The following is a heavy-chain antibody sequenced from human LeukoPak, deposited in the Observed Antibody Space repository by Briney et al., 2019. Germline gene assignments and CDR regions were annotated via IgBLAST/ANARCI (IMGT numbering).Heavy chain of an antibody. D-gene: IGHD3-9*01. CDR2: INHSGST. V-gene: IGHV4-34*01. J-gene: IGHJ4*02. Sequence: PSETLSLTCAVYGGSFSGYYWRWIRQPPGKGLEWIGEINHSGSTNYNPSLKSRVTISVDTSKNQFSLNLSSVTAADTAVYYCARRIWYHDILTAYNIWGQGTPVTVSS. CDR3: ARRIWYHDILTAYNI. CDR1: GGSFSGYY.